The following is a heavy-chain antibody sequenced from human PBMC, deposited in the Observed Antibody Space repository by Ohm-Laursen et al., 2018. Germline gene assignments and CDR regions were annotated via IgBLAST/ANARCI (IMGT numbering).Heavy chain of an antibody. CDR2: ISWNSGSI. Sequence: LSLTCAASGFTFDDYAMHWVRQAPGKGLGWVSGISWNSGSIGYADSVKGRFTISRDNAKNSLYLQMNSLRAEDTALYYCAKVDGGTPSYWGQGTLVTVSS. CDR3: AKVDGGTPSY. CDR1: GFTFDDYA. J-gene: IGHJ4*02. D-gene: IGHD2-15*01. V-gene: IGHV3-9*01.